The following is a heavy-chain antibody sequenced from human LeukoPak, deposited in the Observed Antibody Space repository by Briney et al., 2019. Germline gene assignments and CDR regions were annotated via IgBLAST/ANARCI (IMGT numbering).Heavy chain of an antibody. Sequence: GGSLRLSCAASGFTFDDYAMHWVRQAPGKGLERVSGISWNSGSIGYADSVKGRFTISRDNSKNTLYLQMNSLRAEDTAVYYCAKRRFLEWLPAGWFDPWGQGTLVTVSS. CDR1: GFTFDDYA. J-gene: IGHJ5*02. CDR3: AKRRFLEWLPAGWFDP. CDR2: ISWNSGSI. D-gene: IGHD3-3*01. V-gene: IGHV3-9*01.